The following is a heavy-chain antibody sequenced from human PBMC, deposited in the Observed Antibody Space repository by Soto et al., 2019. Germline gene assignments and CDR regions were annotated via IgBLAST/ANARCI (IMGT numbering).Heavy chain of an antibody. D-gene: IGHD3-10*01. Sequence: QVQLVQSGAEVKMPGASVKVTCKASGHSFTRPSDYMPWVSPDPGQGLEWVGIINLSDGSTSYAQRSQGRVTLTSDTSTSTVYMGLSSLRSDATAIYYWMRGRAGATADSWGPGTLVTVSS. CDR1: GHSFTRPSDY. CDR3: MRGRAGATADS. J-gene: IGHJ5*01. CDR2: INLSDGST. V-gene: IGHV1-46*01.